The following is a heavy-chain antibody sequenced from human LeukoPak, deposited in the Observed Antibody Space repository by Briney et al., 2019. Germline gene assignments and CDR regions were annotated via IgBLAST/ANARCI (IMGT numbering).Heavy chain of an antibody. D-gene: IGHD3-10*01. V-gene: IGHV1-2*02. J-gene: IGHJ4*02. Sequence: GASVKVSCKASGYTFTGYYMRWVRQAPGQGLEWMGWIKPNNGGTNYAQKFRGRVTMTRDTSISTAYMELSRLTSDDTAVYYCARGGYYDSGSYIFDYWGQGTLVTVSS. CDR3: ARGGYYDSGSYIFDY. CDR1: GYTFTGYY. CDR2: IKPNNGGT.